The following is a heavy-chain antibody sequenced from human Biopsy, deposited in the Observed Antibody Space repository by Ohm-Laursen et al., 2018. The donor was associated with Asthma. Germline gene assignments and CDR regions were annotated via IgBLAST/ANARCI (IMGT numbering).Heavy chain of an antibody. D-gene: IGHD1-1*01. J-gene: IGHJ6*02. CDR1: GFTFSIYD. V-gene: IGHV3-30*03. CDR3: ARDLGTTRMDV. Sequence: SLRLSCAASGFTFSIYDIHWVRQAPGKGLEWVAVISYDGGNKFYGDSVKGRFTLSRDNSKNMLYLQMNSLRAEDTAVYYCARDLGTTRMDVWGQGTTVTVSS. CDR2: ISYDGGNK.